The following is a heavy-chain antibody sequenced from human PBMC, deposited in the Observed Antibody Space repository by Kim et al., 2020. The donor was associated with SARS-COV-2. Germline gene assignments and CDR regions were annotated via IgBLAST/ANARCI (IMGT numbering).Heavy chain of an antibody. Sequence: GGSLRLSCAASGFTFSNYAMHWVRQAPGKGLEWVASMSYDGSNKYYADSVKGRFTISRDNSKNTLYLQMDSLRAEDTAVYYCATSYGMSYWYFNVCCRGT. V-gene: IGHV3-30-3*01. CDR2: MSYDGSNK. CDR3: ATSYGMSYWYFNV. J-gene: IGHJ2*01. D-gene: IGHD4-17*01. CDR1: GFTFSNYA.